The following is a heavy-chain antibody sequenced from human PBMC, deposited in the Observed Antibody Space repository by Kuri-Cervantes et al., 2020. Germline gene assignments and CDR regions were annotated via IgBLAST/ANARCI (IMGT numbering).Heavy chain of an antibody. CDR2: INHSGST. CDR1: GGSFSGYH. J-gene: IGHJ6*02. V-gene: IGHV4-34*01. D-gene: IGHD3-3*01. Sequence: SQTLSLTCAVYGGSFSGYHWTWIRQPPGKGLEWIGEINHSGSTNYNPSLKSRVTISVDTSKNQFSLKLSSVTAADTAVYYCAWRDGMDVWGQGTTVTVSS. CDR3: AWRDGMDV.